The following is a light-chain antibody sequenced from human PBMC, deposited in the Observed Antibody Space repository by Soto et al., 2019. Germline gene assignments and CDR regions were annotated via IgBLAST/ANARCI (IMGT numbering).Light chain of an antibody. CDR1: QFVTSGH. CDR3: QQYNNWPPLP. CDR2: DAS. Sequence: VVTHSPPPFYWTRVNTSTLSCRSSQFVTSGHLAWYQQKPGQAPRLLIYDASTRATGIPDRFSGSGSGTDFSLTISSLQSEDFAVYYCQQYNNWPPLPSGQGSRLDIK. V-gene: IGKV3D-15*01. J-gene: IGKJ5*01.